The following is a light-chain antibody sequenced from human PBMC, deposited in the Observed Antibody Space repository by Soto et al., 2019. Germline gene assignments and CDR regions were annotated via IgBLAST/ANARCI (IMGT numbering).Light chain of an antibody. J-gene: IGLJ1*01. CDR2: ENN. V-gene: IGLV1-40*01. CDR1: SSNIGAGYE. Sequence: QSVLTQPPSVSEAPGQRVTISCTGSSSNIGAGYEAHWYQQVPGTAPKLLIYENNNRPSGLPDRFSGSKSGTSASLASTGLRDEDEGGYSCHPYKSNRRVDVFAAGPKFASL. CDR3: HPYKSNRRVDV.